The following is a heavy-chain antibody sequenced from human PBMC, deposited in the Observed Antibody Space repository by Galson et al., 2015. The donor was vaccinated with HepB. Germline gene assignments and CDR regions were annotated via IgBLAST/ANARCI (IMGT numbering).Heavy chain of an antibody. J-gene: IGHJ4*02. V-gene: IGHV3-23*01. CDR1: GFTFSSYA. CDR2: ISGSGGST. CDR3: AKLGSGRHRPFDY. D-gene: IGHD3-10*01. Sequence: SLRLSCAAYGFTFSSYAMSWVRQAQGKGLEWVSAISGSGGSTYYADSVKGRFTISRDNSKNTLYLQMNRLRAEEAAVYCCAKLGSGRHRPFDYWGQGTLVTVSS.